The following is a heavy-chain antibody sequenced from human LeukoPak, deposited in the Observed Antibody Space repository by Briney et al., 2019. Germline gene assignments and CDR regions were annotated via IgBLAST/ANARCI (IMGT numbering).Heavy chain of an antibody. J-gene: IGHJ5*02. CDR3: ARGWLQSWWFDP. CDR1: GFTFSSHP. Sequence: PGGSLRLSCAASGFTFSSHPMSWVRQAPGKGLDWVSAISEGGGNTYYADSVKGRFTISRDNSKNTLFLQMNDLRAEDTAVYYCARGWLQSWWFDPWGQGTLVTVSS. CDR2: ISEGGGNT. V-gene: IGHV3-23*01. D-gene: IGHD5-24*01.